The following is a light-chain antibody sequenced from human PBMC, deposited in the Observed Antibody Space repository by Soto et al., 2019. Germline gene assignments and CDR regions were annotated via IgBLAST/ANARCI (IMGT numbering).Light chain of an antibody. CDR2: WAS. V-gene: IGKV4-1*01. J-gene: IGKJ1*01. CDR3: QQYYSIPPWT. CDR1: QSVLYSSNNKNY. Sequence: DIVMTQSPDSLAVSLGERATINCKSSQSVLYSSNNKNYLAWYQQTPGQPPKLLIYWASIRESGVPDRFSGSGSGTDFTLTISSRQAEDVAVYYCQQYYSIPPWTFGQGTKVEIK.